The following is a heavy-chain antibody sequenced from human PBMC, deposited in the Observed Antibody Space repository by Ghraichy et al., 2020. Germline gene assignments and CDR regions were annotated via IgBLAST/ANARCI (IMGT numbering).Heavy chain of an antibody. V-gene: IGHV3-7*03. J-gene: IGHJ4*02. CDR2: TNDDAKEK. CDR3: VRDPSNGAMYY. CDR1: GFVFHKTW. Sequence: GGSLRLSCEASGFVFHKTWMGWVRQAPGKGLEWVAITNDDAKEKYYADAVKGRFTISRDNARQTLYVQMNSLRVDDTAVYYCVRDPSNGAMYYWGQGTLVSVSS. D-gene: IGHD4-11*01.